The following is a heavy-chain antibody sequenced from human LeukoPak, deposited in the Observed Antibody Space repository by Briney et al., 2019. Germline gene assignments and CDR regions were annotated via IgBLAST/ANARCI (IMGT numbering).Heavy chain of an antibody. Sequence: GGSLRLSCAASRFTFSSYAMNWVRKAPGKGLEWVSRISGGGSSTYYADSVKGRFTISRDNSKNTLYLQMNSLRAEDTAVYYCAKDYYDSSGYHPEYFQHWGQGTLVTVSS. CDR2: ISGGGSST. CDR3: AKDYYDSSGYHPEYFQH. V-gene: IGHV3-23*01. CDR1: RFTFSSYA. D-gene: IGHD3-22*01. J-gene: IGHJ1*01.